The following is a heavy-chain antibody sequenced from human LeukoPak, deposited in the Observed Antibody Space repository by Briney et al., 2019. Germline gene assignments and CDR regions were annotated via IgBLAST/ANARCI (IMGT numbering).Heavy chain of an antibody. CDR3: GRIRGYDFWSRGAFDI. CDR2: IYPGDSQT. J-gene: IGHJ3*02. D-gene: IGHD3-3*01. V-gene: IGHV5-51*01. CDR1: GYSFSMYW. Sequence: GESLKISCRGSGYSFSMYWTGWVRQMPGKGLEGRGIIYPGDSQTAYSPSFQGQVTISADTSINTAYLQWRSLKASDTAMYYCGRIRGYDFWSRGAFDIWGQGTMVTVSS.